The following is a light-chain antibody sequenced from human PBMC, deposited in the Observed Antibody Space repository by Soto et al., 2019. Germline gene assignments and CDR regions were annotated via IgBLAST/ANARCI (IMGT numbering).Light chain of an antibody. J-gene: IGKJ5*01. CDR3: QQYSTYPST. V-gene: IGKV1-5*03. CDR1: QSVTTC. CDR2: KAS. Sequence: DIQMTQPPSTLSASVGDRVTITCRASQSVTTCVAWYQQKPGNAPKLLIYKASNLESGLPSRFTGSGSGTEFTLTISILQSDDFATYYCQQYSTYPSTFGQGTRLEIK.